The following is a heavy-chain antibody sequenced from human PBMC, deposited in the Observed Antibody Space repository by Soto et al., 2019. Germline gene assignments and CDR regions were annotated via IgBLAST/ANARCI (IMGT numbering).Heavy chain of an antibody. Sequence: PGESLKISCKASGYSFSTYWIAWVRQRPGKGLDWMGIIYPGDSDTRYSLSFQGQVTISVDNSIDTAYLEWTTLRASDSAMYYCARHSLATQPGDYWGQGTQVTVSS. CDR1: GYSFSTYW. V-gene: IGHV5-51*01. J-gene: IGHJ4*02. CDR3: ARHSLATQPGDY. D-gene: IGHD5-12*01. CDR2: IYPGDSDT.